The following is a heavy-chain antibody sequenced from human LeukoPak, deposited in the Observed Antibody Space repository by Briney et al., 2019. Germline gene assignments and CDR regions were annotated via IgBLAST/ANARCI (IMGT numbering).Heavy chain of an antibody. Sequence: ASVKVSCKASGYTFSSYGISWVRQAPGQGLEWTGWISAYNGNTNYAQNLQGRVTMTTDTSTSTAYMELRSLRSDDTAVYYCARVGGGIITMATNWFDPWGQGTLVTVSS. D-gene: IGHD3-10*01. CDR2: ISAYNGNT. V-gene: IGHV1-18*01. CDR1: GYTFSSYG. CDR3: ARVGGGIITMATNWFDP. J-gene: IGHJ5*02.